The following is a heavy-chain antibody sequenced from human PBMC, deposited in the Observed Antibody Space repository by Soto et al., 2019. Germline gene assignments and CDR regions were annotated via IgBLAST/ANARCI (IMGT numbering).Heavy chain of an antibody. J-gene: IGHJ5*02. CDR2: INHNTNT. D-gene: IGHD2-15*01. CDR3: ARGVRLFRGSFGP. Sequence: QVHLQQWGAGLLKPSETLSLTCAVYGGSFSDTYWNWFRQPPGKGLEWIGEINHNTNTIYNPSLTGRGTIPVDTSKNPFSLKVTSVAAADTAVYYCARGVRLFRGSFGPWGPGTLVTVSS. V-gene: IGHV4-34*01. CDR1: GGSFSDTY.